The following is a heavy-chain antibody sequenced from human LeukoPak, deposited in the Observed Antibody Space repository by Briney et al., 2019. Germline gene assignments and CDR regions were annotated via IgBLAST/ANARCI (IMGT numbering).Heavy chain of an antibody. V-gene: IGHV1-8*01. Sequence: GASVKVSCKASGYTFTSYDINWVRQATGQGLEWMGWMNPNSGNTGYAQKFQGRVTMTRNTSISTAYMELSSLRSEDTAVYYCARAPPRRVKRYQNWFDPWGQGTLVTVSS. CDR3: ARAPPRRVKRYQNWFDP. CDR2: MNPNSGNT. CDR1: GYTFTSYD. J-gene: IGHJ5*02. D-gene: IGHD6-13*01.